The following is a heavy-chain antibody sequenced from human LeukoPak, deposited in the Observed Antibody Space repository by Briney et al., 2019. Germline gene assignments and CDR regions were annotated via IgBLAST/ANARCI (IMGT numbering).Heavy chain of an antibody. CDR2: ITWNSDNI. Sequence: GGSLRLSCAASGFTFDDYAMHWVRQAPGKGLEWVSGITWNSDNIGYADSVKGRFTISRDNAKNSLYLQMNSLRAEDTAVYYCARDPFPFDLPGQQNDYWGQGTLVTVSS. J-gene: IGHJ4*02. CDR1: GFTFDDYA. CDR3: ARDPFPFDLPGQQNDY. V-gene: IGHV3-9*01. D-gene: IGHD3-9*01.